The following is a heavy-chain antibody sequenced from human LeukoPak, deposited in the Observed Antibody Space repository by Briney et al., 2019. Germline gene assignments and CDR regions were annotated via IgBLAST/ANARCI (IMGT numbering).Heavy chain of an antibody. J-gene: IGHJ6*03. V-gene: IGHV4-34*01. CDR1: GRSFSGYS. CDR2: IIHSGST. Sequence: SETLSLPCAVNGRSFSGYSWRWLRQSRGKGLEWIADIIHSGSTNYNPSLKSRVTISLDTSRNQFSLKLTSVTAADTAVYYCARGQTELGTAYYYYMDVWGKGTTVTVSS. CDR3: ARGQTELGTAYYYYMDV. D-gene: IGHD7-27*01.